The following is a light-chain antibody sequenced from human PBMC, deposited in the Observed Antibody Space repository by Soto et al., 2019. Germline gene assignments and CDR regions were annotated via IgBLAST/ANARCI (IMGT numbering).Light chain of an antibody. CDR1: QSISSW. CDR2: DAS. J-gene: IGKJ2*01. CDR3: QQYNSYPYT. V-gene: IGKV1-5*01. Sequence: DIQMTQSPSSLSASVGDRVTITCRASQSISSWLAWYQQKPGKAPKLLIYDASSLEIGVPSRVSGSGSGTEFTLTISSLQPDDFATYYCQQYNSYPYTFGQGTKLEIK.